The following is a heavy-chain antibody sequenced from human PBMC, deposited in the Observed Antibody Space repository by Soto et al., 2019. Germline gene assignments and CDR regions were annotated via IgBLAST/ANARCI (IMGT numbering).Heavy chain of an antibody. D-gene: IGHD2-15*01. CDR2: IIPILGIA. J-gene: IGHJ3*02. V-gene: IGHV1-69*02. CDR1: GGTFSSYT. CDR3: ASKYCSGGSCYYPFAFDI. Sequence: SVKVSCKASGGTFSSYTISWVRQAPGQGLEWMGRIIPILGIANYAQKFQGRVTITADKSTSTAYMELSSLGSEDTAVYYCASKYCSGGSCYYPFAFDIWGQGTMVTVS.